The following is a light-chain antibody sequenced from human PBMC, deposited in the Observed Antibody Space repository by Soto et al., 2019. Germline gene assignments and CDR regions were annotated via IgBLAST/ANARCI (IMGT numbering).Light chain of an antibody. V-gene: IGKV1-6*01. CDR3: LQDYNYPRT. J-gene: IGKJ1*01. CDR1: QGIRND. CDR2: AAS. Sequence: AIQMTQSPSSLSASVGDRVTITYRASQGIRNDLGWYQQKSGKAPKLLIYAASSLQSGVPSRFSGSGSGTDFTLTISRLQPEDFATYYCLQDYNYPRTFGQGTKVDIK.